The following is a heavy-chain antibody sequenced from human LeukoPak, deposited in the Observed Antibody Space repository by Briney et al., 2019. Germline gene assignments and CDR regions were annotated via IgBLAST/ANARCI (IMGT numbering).Heavy chain of an antibody. V-gene: IGHV3-74*01. CDR3: IRDFRSADL. CDR1: GFSFSGHW. J-gene: IGHJ5*02. CDR2: IYVDGRTT. Sequence: GGSLRLSCTASGFSFSGHWMHWARQPPGKGLVWVSRIYVDGRTTNYADSVKGRFTISRDNAKNTVYLEMNSLSVEDTATYYCIRDFRSADLWGQGTLVTVTS.